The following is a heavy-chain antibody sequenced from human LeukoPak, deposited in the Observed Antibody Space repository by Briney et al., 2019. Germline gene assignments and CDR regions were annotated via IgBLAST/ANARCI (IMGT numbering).Heavy chain of an antibody. CDR3: ATSQCGSDCYLAGDY. CDR2: IYYDGST. V-gene: IGHV4-59*01. Sequence: SETLSLTCTVSGASISSYYWIWIRQPQGKGLEWIGHIYYDGSTNYNPSLKSRVTISEDTSKNQFSLNLNSVTAADTAVYYCATSQCGSDCYLAGDYWGQGTLVTVSS. D-gene: IGHD2-21*02. J-gene: IGHJ4*02. CDR1: GASISSYY.